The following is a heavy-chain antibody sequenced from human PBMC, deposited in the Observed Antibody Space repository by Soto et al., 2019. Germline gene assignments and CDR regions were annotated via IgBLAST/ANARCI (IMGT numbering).Heavy chain of an antibody. V-gene: IGHV1-2*02. D-gene: IGHD2-21*01. CDR1: GYTFTGQY. CDR3: AHRLALIASPFNH. CDR2: INPYSGTT. Sequence: ASVKVSCKTSGYTFTGQYVHWVRLAPGQGLEWMGCINPYSGTTNYGENFEGRLTITRDTSRSQVVLTMTNMAPLDTGTYYCAHRLALIASPFNHWGQGTLVTVSS. J-gene: IGHJ4*02.